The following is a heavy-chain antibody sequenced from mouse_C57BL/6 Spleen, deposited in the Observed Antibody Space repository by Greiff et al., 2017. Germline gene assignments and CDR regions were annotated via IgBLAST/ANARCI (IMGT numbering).Heavy chain of an antibody. D-gene: IGHD2-4*01. CDR3: AKNNYDYDWYFDV. V-gene: IGHV2-5*01. CDR1: GFSLTSYG. Sequence: VQLQQSGPGLVQPSQSLSITCTVSGFSLTSYGVHWVRQSPGKGLEWLGVIWRGGSTDYNAAFMSRLSITKDNSKSQVFFKMNSLQADDTAIYYCAKNNYDYDWYFDVWGTGTTVTVSS. CDR2: IWRGGST. J-gene: IGHJ1*03.